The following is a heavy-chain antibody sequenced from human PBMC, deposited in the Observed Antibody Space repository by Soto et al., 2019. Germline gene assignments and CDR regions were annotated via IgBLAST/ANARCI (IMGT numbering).Heavy chain of an antibody. CDR3: ARTDRDFYGLDV. J-gene: IGHJ6*02. V-gene: IGHV3-13*05. CDR2: ISAAGDP. CDR1: GFTFRNYD. Sequence: EVQLVESGGGSVQPGGSLRLSCAASGFTFRNYDMHWVRQGTGKGLEWVSGISAAGDPDYADSVEGRFTISRENAQNSFFLQMNSLRVGDTAVYYCARTDRDFYGLDVWGQGTTVIVSS.